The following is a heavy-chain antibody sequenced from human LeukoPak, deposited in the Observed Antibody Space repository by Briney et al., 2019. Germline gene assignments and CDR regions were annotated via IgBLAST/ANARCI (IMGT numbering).Heavy chain of an antibody. D-gene: IGHD1-26*01. J-gene: IGHJ4*02. V-gene: IGHV4-61*01. Sequence: SETLSLTCTVSGGSVNSGSYYWNWIRQPPGKGLEWIGYIYYSGSTNYNPSLKSRGTISVDTSKNQFSLKLSSVTAADTAVYYCARAAYSGSYHSDYWGQGTLVTVSS. CDR3: ARAAYSGSYHSDY. CDR1: GGSVNSGSYY. CDR2: IYYSGST.